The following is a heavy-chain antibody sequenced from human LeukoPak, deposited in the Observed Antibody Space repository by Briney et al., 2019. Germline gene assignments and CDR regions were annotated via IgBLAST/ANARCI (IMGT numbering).Heavy chain of an antibody. J-gene: IGHJ4*02. CDR1: GGSISSSSYY. Sequence: SETLSLTCTVSGGSISSSSYYWGWIRQPPGKGLEWIGSIYYSGSTYYNPSLKSRVTISVDTSKNQFSLKLSSVTAADTAVYYCARFNRWLQSMALDYWGQGTLVTVSS. V-gene: IGHV4-39*01. D-gene: IGHD5-24*01. CDR2: IYYSGST. CDR3: ARFNRWLQSMALDY.